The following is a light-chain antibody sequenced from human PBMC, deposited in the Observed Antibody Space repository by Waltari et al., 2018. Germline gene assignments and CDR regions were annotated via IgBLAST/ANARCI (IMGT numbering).Light chain of an antibody. V-gene: IGKV2D-29*01. CDR1: QSLLHSDGKTY. Sequence: DIVMTQTPLSLSVTPGQPASISCKSSQSLLHSDGKTYLYWYLQKPGKPPQLLIYEVSHRFSGVPDRFSGSGSVTDFTLKFSRVEAEDVGVYYCMQSIQLRTFGQWTKVEIK. CDR3: MQSIQLRT. CDR2: EVS. J-gene: IGKJ1*01.